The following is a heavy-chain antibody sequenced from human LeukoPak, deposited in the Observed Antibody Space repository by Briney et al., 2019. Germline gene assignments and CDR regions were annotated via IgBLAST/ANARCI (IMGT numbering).Heavy chain of an antibody. CDR1: GYSFTSYW. D-gene: IGHD2-15*01. CDR2: IYPGDSDT. V-gene: IGHV5-51*01. CDR3: ARVLGYCSGGSCYGCDY. Sequence: GESLKISCKGSGYSFTSYWIGWVRQMPGQGMEWMGIIYPGDSDTRYSPSFQGQVTISADKSISTAYLQWSSLKASDTATYYCARVLGYCSGGSCYGCDYWGQGTLVTVSS. J-gene: IGHJ4*02.